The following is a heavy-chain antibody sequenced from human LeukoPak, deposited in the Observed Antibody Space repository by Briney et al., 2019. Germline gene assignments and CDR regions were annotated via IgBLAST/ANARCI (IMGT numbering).Heavy chain of an antibody. V-gene: IGHV3-7*01. D-gene: IGHD3-16*02. CDR3: ARDRTSTFGGVIANDAFDI. Sequence: QPGGSLRLSCAASGFTFSSYWMSWVRQAPGKGLEWMANIKQDGSEKYYVDSVKGRFTISRDNAKNSLYLQMNSLRAEDTAVYYCARDRTSTFGGVIANDAFDIWGQGTMVTVSS. CDR2: IKQDGSEK. J-gene: IGHJ3*02. CDR1: GFTFSSYW.